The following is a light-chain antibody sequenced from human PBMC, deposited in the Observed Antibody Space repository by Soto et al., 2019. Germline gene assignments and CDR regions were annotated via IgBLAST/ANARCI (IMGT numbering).Light chain of an antibody. J-gene: IGKJ2*01. V-gene: IGKV3-20*01. CDR1: QVIGSRY. Sequence: EIVMTQSPGTLSLSPGERATISCRASQVIGSRYLAWYHQNSGQAPRLLIYGASSRATGIPDRFSGSGSGTDFALTISRLEPEDFGVYYCQQFGSSIPHTFGQGTKLEIK. CDR3: QQFGSSIPHT. CDR2: GAS.